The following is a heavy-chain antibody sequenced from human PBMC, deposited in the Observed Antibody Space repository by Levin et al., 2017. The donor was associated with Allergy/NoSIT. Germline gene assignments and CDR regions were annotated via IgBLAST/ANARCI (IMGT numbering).Heavy chain of an antibody. CDR1: GGSFSGYY. J-gene: IGHJ5*02. CDR2: INHSGST. V-gene: IGHV4-34*01. Sequence: SSETLSLTCAVYGGSFSGYYWSWIRQPPGKGLEWIGEINHSGSTNYNPSLKSRVTISVDTSKNQFSLKLSSVTAADTAVYYCARGKRGYDFWSGYYHWFDPWGQGTLVTVSS. D-gene: IGHD3-3*01. CDR3: ARGKRGYDFWSGYYHWFDP.